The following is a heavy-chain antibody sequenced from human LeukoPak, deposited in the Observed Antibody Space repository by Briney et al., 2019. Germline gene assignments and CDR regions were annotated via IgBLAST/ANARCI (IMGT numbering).Heavy chain of an antibody. Sequence: PGGSLRLSCVASGFSFSNHRMSWVRQAPGKGLEWVADIKQDGSEQNYVDSVRGRFTISRDNGKNLLYLQMNSLRVEDTAVYFCARDSTGWRADSFDKWGQGTMVTVSS. J-gene: IGHJ3*02. V-gene: IGHV3-7*01. CDR3: ARDSTGWRADSFDK. CDR2: IKQDGSEQ. D-gene: IGHD2-8*02. CDR1: GFSFSNHR.